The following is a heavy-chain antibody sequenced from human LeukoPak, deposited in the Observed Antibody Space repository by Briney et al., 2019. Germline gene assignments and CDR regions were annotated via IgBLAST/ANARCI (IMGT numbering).Heavy chain of an antibody. CDR1: GGTFSSYA. J-gene: IGHJ6*03. D-gene: IGHD3-10*01. CDR3: AGSGSYYYYYYMDV. CDR2: IIPIFGTA. V-gene: IGHV1-69*05. Sequence: SVKVSCKASGGTFSSYAISWVRQAPGQGLEWMGGIIPIFGTANYAQKFQGRVTITTDESTSTAYMELSSLRSEDTAVYYCAGSGSYYYYYYMDVWGKGTMVTVSS.